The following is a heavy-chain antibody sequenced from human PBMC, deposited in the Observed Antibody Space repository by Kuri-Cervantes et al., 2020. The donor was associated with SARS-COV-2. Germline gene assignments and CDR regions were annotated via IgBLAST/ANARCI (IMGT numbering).Heavy chain of an antibody. J-gene: IGHJ6*02. CDR2: ISAYNGNT. CDR3: ARDVDFSSGEYSYYYYGMDV. CDR1: GYTFTSYG. Sequence: ASVKVSCKASGYTFTSYGISWVRQAPGQGLEWMGWISAYNGNTNYAQKLQGRVTMTTDTSTSTAYMELRSLRSDDTAVYYCARDVDFSSGEYSYYYYGMDVWGQGTTVTVSS. D-gene: IGHD3-10*01. V-gene: IGHV1-18*01.